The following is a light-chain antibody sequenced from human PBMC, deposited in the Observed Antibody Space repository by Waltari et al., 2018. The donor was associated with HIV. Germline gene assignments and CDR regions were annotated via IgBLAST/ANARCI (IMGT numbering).Light chain of an antibody. Sequence: INCKSSHSVLYNSNNKNYLAWYQQKRGQPPKLLIYWAATRQAGVPDRFSGSGAGTEFTLTISSLQAEDVAVYYCEQFYTSPPYSFGQGTKLEIK. V-gene: IGKV4-1*01. CDR3: EQFYTSPPYS. CDR1: HSVLYNSNNKNY. J-gene: IGKJ2*03. CDR2: WAA.